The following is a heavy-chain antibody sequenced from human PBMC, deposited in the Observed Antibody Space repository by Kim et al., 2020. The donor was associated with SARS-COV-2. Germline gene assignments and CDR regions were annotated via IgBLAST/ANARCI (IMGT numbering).Heavy chain of an antibody. J-gene: IGHJ5*02. V-gene: IGHV4-39*01. CDR1: GGSISSSSYY. Sequence: SETLSLTCTVSGGSISSSSYYWGWIRQPPGKGLEWIGSIYYSGSTYYNPSLKSRVTISVDTSKNQFSLKLSSVTAADTAVYYCARTKSEAYYDILTGYPAWGQGTLVTVSS. CDR2: IYYSGST. CDR3: ARTKSEAYYDILTGYPA. D-gene: IGHD3-9*01.